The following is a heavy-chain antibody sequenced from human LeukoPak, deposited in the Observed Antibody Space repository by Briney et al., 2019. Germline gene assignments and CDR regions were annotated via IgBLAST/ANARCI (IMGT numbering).Heavy chain of an antibody. Sequence: GGSLRLSCAASGFTFSTYVMSWVRQAPGKGLEWVSAISGSGGTTYYADSVKGRFTISRDNSKNTLYLQMDSLRAEDTAVYYCARGLPRSPFDYWGQGTLVTVSS. CDR1: GFTFSTYV. D-gene: IGHD2-15*01. J-gene: IGHJ4*02. CDR2: ISGSGGTT. V-gene: IGHV3-23*01. CDR3: ARGLPRSPFDY.